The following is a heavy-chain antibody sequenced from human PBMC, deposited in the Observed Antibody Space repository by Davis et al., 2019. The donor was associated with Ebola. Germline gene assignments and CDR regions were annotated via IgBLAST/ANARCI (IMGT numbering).Heavy chain of an antibody. V-gene: IGHV3-64D*06. Sequence: PGGSLRLSCSASGFTFSRSAMHWVRQAPGKGREYVSGMNDHGTRTHYADSVKGRFTISRDNSKNTVYLQMSSLRAEDTAVYSCVKDSAGNYAFDIWGQGTMVTVSS. CDR1: GFTFSRSA. CDR2: MNDHGTRT. J-gene: IGHJ3*02. CDR3: VKDSAGNYAFDI. D-gene: IGHD3-10*01.